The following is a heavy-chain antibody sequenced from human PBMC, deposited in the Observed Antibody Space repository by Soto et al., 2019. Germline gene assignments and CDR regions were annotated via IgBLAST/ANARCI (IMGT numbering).Heavy chain of an antibody. CDR3: ARAFPLRFLEWLSPPVRGMDV. J-gene: IGHJ6*02. CDR2: ISYDGSNK. D-gene: IGHD3-3*01. Sequence: AGGSLRLSCAASGFTFSSYAMHWVRQAPGKGLEWVAVISYDGSNKYYADSVKGRFTISRDNSKNTLYLQMNSLRAEDTAVYYCARAFPLRFLEWLSPPVRGMDVWGQGTTVTVSS. CDR1: GFTFSSYA. V-gene: IGHV3-30-3*01.